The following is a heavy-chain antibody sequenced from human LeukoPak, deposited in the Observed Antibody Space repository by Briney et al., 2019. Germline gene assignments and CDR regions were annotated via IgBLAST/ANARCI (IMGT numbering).Heavy chain of an antibody. D-gene: IGHD2-15*01. J-gene: IGHJ4*02. CDR3: ARGAWSRGDY. CDR1: GYTFTSYY. CDR2: INPSGGST. V-gene: IGHV1-46*01. Sequence: ASVTVSCKASGYTFTSYYMHWVGQAPGQGLEWMGIINPSGGSTSYAQKFQGRVTMTRDMSTSTVYMELSSLRSEDTAVYYCARGAWSRGDYWGQGTLVTVSS.